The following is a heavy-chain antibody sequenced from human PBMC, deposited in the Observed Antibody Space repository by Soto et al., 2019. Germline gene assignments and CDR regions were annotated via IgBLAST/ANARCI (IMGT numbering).Heavy chain of an antibody. V-gene: IGHV3-7*01. CDR2: IKQDGSEK. Sequence: GGSLRLSCAASGFTFSSYWMSWVRQAPGKGLEWVANIKQDGSEKYYVDSVKGRFTISRDNAKNSLYLQMNSLRAEDTAVYYCARDTRVMIVVVDAFDIWGQGTMVTVSS. CDR1: GFTFSSYW. J-gene: IGHJ3*02. CDR3: ARDTRVMIVVVDAFDI. D-gene: IGHD3-22*01.